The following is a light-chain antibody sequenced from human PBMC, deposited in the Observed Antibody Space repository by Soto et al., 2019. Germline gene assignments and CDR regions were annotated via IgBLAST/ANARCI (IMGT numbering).Light chain of an antibody. Sequence: IVLTQSPAPLSLSPGERATPSCRARQSVSTYLAWYQQRPGQAPRLLIYDASYRATDIPPRFSGSGSGTDFTLTISSLEPEDFAVYYCQQRSSWPPTITFGQGTRLEIK. CDR2: DAS. J-gene: IGKJ5*01. CDR3: QQRSSWPPTIT. V-gene: IGKV3-11*01. CDR1: QSVSTY.